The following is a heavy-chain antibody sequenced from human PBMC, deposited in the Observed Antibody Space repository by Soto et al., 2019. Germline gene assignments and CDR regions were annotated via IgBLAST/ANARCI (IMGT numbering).Heavy chain of an antibody. J-gene: IGHJ4*02. CDR2: INHIGTT. D-gene: IGHD6-19*01. CDR1: GLSFSGYY. V-gene: IGHV4-34*01. Sequence: SDTRSLSCAVYGLSFSGYYWTWIRQPPGKGLEWIVDINHIGTTNYNPSLKSRVTISVDTSKNQFSLKLTSVTAADTAVYYCPRGLPGSGSYGALDYWGQATLVT. CDR3: PRGLPGSGSYGALDY.